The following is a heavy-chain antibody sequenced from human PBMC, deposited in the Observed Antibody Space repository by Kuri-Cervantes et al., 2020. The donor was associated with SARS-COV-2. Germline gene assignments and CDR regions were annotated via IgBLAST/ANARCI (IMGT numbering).Heavy chain of an antibody. Sequence: SVKVSCKASGGTFSSYAISWVRQAPGQGLEWMGGIIPIFGTANYAQKFQGRVTMTRDTSISTAYMELSRLRSDDTAVYYCAAGIVGDTHAFDIWGQGTMVTVSS. CDR1: GGTFSSYA. CDR3: AAGIVGDTHAFDI. CDR2: IIPIFGTA. J-gene: IGHJ3*02. V-gene: IGHV1-69*05. D-gene: IGHD1-26*01.